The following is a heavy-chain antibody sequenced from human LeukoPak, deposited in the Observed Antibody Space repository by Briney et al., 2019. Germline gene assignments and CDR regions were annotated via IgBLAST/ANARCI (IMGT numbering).Heavy chain of an antibody. Sequence: PSETLSLTCTVSGGSISSYYWSWIRQPPGKGLEWIGYIYYSGSTNYNPSLKSRVTISVDTSKNQFSLKLSSVTAADTAVYYCARATVVVVAATPDAFDIWGQGTMVTVSS. D-gene: IGHD2-15*01. V-gene: IGHV4-59*01. CDR3: ARATVVVVAATPDAFDI. CDR1: GGSISSYY. J-gene: IGHJ3*02. CDR2: IYYSGST.